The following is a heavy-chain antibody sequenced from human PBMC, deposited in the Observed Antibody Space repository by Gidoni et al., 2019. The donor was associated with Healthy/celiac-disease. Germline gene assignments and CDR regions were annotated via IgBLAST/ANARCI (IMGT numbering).Heavy chain of an antibody. CDR1: GFTFSGPG. Sequence: EVQLVESGGGLVQPGGSLKLPGAASGFTFSGPGMHWVGQASGKGLEWVGRIRSKANSYATAYAASVKGRFTISRDDSKNTAYLQMNSLKTEDTAVYYCTSPRYCSSTSCYPYYYYGMDVWGQGTTVTVSS. CDR3: TSPRYCSSTSCYPYYYYGMDV. J-gene: IGHJ6*02. D-gene: IGHD2-2*01. CDR2: IRSKANSYAT. V-gene: IGHV3-73*02.